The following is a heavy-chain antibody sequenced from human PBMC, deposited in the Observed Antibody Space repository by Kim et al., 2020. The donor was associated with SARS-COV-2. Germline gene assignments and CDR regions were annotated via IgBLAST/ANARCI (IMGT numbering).Heavy chain of an antibody. D-gene: IGHD2-21*02. CDR2: IYTSGST. CDR3: ARVGAYCGGDCYFYYYYGMDV. Sequence: SETLSLTCTVSGGSISSGSYYWSWIRQPAGKGLEWIGRIYTSGSTNYNPSLKSRVTISVDTSKNQFSLKLSSVTAADTAVYYCARVGAYCGGDCYFYYYYGMDVWGQGTTVTVSS. CDR1: GGSISSGSYY. J-gene: IGHJ6*02. V-gene: IGHV4-61*02.